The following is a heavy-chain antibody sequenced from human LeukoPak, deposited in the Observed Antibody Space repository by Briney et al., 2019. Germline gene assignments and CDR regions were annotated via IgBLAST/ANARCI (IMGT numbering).Heavy chain of an antibody. Sequence: GGSLRLSCTVSGFTVSTAYIDWVRQTPGKGLEWVSLIYGDAGTVYADSVKGRFTVSRDNSKNMVYLQMNSLTTEDSALYYCARDRAGRKSWVEFDLWGQGTLVTVSS. CDR2: IYGDAGT. D-gene: IGHD3-10*01. V-gene: IGHV3-53*05. J-gene: IGHJ5*02. CDR1: GFTVSTAY. CDR3: ARDRAGRKSWVEFDL.